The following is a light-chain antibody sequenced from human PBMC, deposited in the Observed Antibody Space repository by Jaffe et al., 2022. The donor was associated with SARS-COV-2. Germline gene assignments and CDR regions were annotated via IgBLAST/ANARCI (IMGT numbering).Light chain of an antibody. CDR3: SSYAGSNSAV. CDR2: EVD. CDR1: SSDVGAYNY. Sequence: QSALTQPPSASGSPGQSVTISCTGTSSDVGAYNYVSWYQQHPGKAPKLIIYEVDKRPSGVPDRFSGSKSGNTASLTVSGLQAEDEADYYCSSYAGSNSAVFGSGTKVTVL. V-gene: IGLV2-8*01. J-gene: IGLJ1*01.